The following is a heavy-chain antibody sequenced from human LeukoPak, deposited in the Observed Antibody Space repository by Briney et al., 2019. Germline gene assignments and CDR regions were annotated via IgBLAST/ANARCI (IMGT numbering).Heavy chain of an antibody. Sequence: SGTLSLTCAVYGGSFSGYYWSWIRQPPGKGLEWIGEINHSGSTNYNPSLKSRVTISVDTSKNQFSLKLSSVTAADTAVYYCARVRFLEWLLYERYYFDYWGQGTLVTVSS. V-gene: IGHV4-34*01. CDR3: ARVRFLEWLLYERYYFDY. J-gene: IGHJ4*02. D-gene: IGHD3-3*01. CDR1: GGSFSGYY. CDR2: INHSGST.